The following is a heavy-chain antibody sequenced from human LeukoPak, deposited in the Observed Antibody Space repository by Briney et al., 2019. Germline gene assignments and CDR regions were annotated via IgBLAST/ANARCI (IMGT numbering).Heavy chain of an antibody. V-gene: IGHV3-30*03. D-gene: IGHD3-22*01. CDR1: GFTFSSYG. CDR2: ISYDGSSK. J-gene: IGHJ6*02. Sequence: GSLRLSCAASGFTFSSYGIHWVRQAPGKGLEWVAAISYDGSSKYYADSVKGRFTISRDNSKNTLYLQMNSLRAEDTAVYYCARDQGVVVHGKYHYYGMDIWGQGTTVTVSS. CDR3: ARDQGVVVHGKYHYYGMDI.